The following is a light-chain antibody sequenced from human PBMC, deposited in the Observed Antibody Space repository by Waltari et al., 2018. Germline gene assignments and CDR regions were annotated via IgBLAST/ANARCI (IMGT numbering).Light chain of an antibody. CDR3: AAWDDTLSGVI. V-gene: IGLV1-47*01. J-gene: IGLJ2*01. Sequence: QSLLTQPPSVSGTPGQRVTISCSGRNSNIGSNHVYWYQQFPGTTPKPLIPRNNQRPSEVPTRFSAAKSGTSASLAISGLRAEDEASYYCAAWDDTLSGVIFGGGSKLTVL. CDR1: NSNIGSNH. CDR2: RNN.